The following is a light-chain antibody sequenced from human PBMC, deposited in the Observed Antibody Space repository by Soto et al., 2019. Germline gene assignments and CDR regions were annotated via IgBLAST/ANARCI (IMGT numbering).Light chain of an antibody. J-gene: IGLJ2*01. CDR3: NSFTPSSNLL. Sequence: QSALTQPASVSGFPGQSITISCTGTDSDIGAYNYVSWYQHHPGKAPTLLIHEVTNRPSGVSRRFSGSKSGNPASLTISGLRAEDEADYYCNSFTPSSNLLFGGGTKLTVL. V-gene: IGLV2-14*01. CDR2: EVT. CDR1: DSDIGAYNY.